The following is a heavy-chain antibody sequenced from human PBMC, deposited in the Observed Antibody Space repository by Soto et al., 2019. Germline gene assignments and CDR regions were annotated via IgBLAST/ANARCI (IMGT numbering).Heavy chain of an antibody. Sequence: GGSLRLSCAASGFTFRSFTMNWVRQAPGKGLEWVSTISSNSAYIYYTDALRGRFTISRDNAKNSLHLQMNSLRAEGTAVYYCTRDASRGSSARGWFDPWGPGTLVTVSS. J-gene: IGHJ5*02. V-gene: IGHV3-21*01. D-gene: IGHD6-13*01. CDR1: GFTFRSFT. CDR3: TRDASRGSSARGWFDP. CDR2: ISSNSAYI.